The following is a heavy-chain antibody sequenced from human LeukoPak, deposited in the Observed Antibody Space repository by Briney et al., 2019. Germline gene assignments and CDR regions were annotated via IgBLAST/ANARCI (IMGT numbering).Heavy chain of an antibody. Sequence: GGSLRLSCTASGFTFGGYAMSWVRQAPGKGLEWVGFIRSKAYGGTTEYAASVKGRFTISRDDSKSIAYLQMNSLKTEDTAVYYCTRTFGGVIVYYFDYWGQGTLVTVSS. CDR1: GFTFGGYA. V-gene: IGHV3-49*04. J-gene: IGHJ4*02. D-gene: IGHD3-16*02. CDR2: IRSKAYGGTT. CDR3: TRTFGGVIVYYFDY.